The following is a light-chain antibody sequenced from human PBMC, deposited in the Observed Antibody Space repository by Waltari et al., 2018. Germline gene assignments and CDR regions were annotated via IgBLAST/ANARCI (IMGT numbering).Light chain of an antibody. CDR1: TLGSKS. CDR3: LVWHSTIDHQGV. J-gene: IGLJ2*01. CDR2: YDS. Sequence: SYVVTQSPSESVAPGETARITCGGDTLGSKSVHWYQQRPGQAPVLVISYDSDRPSGIPERFSGSNSGNTATLTISWVEAEDEADYYCLVWHSTIDHQGVFGGGTKLTVL. V-gene: IGLV3-21*04.